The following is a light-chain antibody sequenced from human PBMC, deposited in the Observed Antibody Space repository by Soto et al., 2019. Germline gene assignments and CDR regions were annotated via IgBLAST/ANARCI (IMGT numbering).Light chain of an antibody. J-gene: IGLJ1*01. CDR2: EAT. Sequence: QSVLTQPASVSGSPGQSITISCTGTSSDIGSSNLVSWYQDHPGKAPKLIIYEATQRPSGISYRFSGSKSGNTASLTISGLQAEDEADYYCCSYAGSNTYVFGTGTNVTVL. V-gene: IGLV2-23*01. CDR1: SSDIGSSNL. CDR3: CSYAGSNTYV.